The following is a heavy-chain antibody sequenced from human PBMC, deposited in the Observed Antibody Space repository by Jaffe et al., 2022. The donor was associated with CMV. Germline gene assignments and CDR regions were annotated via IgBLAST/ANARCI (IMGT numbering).Heavy chain of an antibody. V-gene: IGHV3-48*03. CDR3: ARDENYYDSSGYFHDAFDI. J-gene: IGHJ3*02. D-gene: IGHD3-22*01. CDR2: ISSSGSTI. CDR1: GFTFSSYE. Sequence: EVQLVESGGGLVQPGGSLRLSCAASGFTFSSYEMNWVRQAPGKGLEWVSYISSSGSTIYYADSVKGRFTISRDNAKNSLYLQMNSLRAEDTAVYYCARDENYYDSSGYFHDAFDIWGQGTMVTVSS.